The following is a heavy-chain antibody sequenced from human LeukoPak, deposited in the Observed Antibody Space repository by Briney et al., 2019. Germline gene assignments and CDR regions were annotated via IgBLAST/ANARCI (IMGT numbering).Heavy chain of an antibody. CDR1: GGSISSYY. CDR2: IYYSGST. V-gene: IGHV4-59*01. D-gene: IGHD2-2*01. J-gene: IGHJ4*02. Sequence: SETLSLTCTVSGGSISSYYWSWIRQPPGKGLEWIGYIYYSGSTNYNPSLKSRVTISVDTSKNQFSLKLSSVTAADTAVYYCARGSSHRYYFDYWGQGTLVTVSS. CDR3: ARGSSHRYYFDY.